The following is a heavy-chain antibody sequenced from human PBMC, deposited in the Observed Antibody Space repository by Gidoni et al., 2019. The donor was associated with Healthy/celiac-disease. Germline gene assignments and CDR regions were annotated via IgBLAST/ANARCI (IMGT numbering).Heavy chain of an antibody. CDR2: ISGSGGST. Sequence: EVQLLESGGGLVQPGGSLRLSCAASGFTFSSYAMGWVRQAPGKGLEWVSAISGSGGSTYYADSVKGRFTISRDNSKNTLYLQMNSLRAEDTAVYYCAKDSDPSGFYYYYMDVWGKGTTVTVSS. CDR3: AKDSDPSGFYYYYMDV. J-gene: IGHJ6*03. D-gene: IGHD7-27*01. V-gene: IGHV3-23*01. CDR1: GFTFSSYA.